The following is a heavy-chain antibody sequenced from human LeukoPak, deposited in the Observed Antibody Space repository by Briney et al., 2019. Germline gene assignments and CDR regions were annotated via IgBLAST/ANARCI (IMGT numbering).Heavy chain of an antibody. CDR3: AREVGATTNFDY. J-gene: IGHJ4*02. D-gene: IGHD1-26*01. Sequence: SETLSLTCTVSGGSINSSNDYWGWIRQPPGKGLEWIGTIYYSGSTYYNPSLKSRVTISVDTSKNQFSLKLSSVTAADTAVYYCAREVGATTNFDYWGQGTLVTVSS. CDR1: GGSINSSNDY. V-gene: IGHV4-39*07. CDR2: IYYSGST.